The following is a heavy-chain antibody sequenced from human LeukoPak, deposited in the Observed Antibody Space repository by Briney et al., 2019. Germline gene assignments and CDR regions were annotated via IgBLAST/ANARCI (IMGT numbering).Heavy chain of an antibody. CDR3: ARLRGVLRYFVWLSTFDS. Sequence: SETLSLTCTVSGGSISSYYWSWIRQPPGKGLEWIGYIYYSGSTNYNPSLKSRVTISVDTSKNQFSLKLSSVTAADTAVYYCARLRGVLRYFVWLSTFDSWGQGTLVTVSS. D-gene: IGHD3-9*01. V-gene: IGHV4-59*01. J-gene: IGHJ4*02. CDR1: GGSISSYY. CDR2: IYYSGST.